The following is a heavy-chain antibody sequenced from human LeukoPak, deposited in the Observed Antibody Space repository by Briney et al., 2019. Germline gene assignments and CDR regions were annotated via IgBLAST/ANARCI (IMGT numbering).Heavy chain of an antibody. CDR1: GGSFSGYY. D-gene: IGHD3-10*01. Sequence: SETLSLTCAVYGGSFSGYYWSWIRQPPGKGLEWIGEINHSGRTNYNPSLKSRVTISVDTSKNQFSLKLSSVTAADTAVYYCARNRYYYGSGTYGVPNWFDPWGQGTLVTVSS. CDR3: ARNRYYYGSGTYGVPNWFDP. J-gene: IGHJ5*02. CDR2: INHSGRT. V-gene: IGHV4-34*01.